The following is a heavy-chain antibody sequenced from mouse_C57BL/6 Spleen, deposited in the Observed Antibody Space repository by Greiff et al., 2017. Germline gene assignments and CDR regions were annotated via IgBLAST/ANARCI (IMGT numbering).Heavy chain of an antibody. D-gene: IGHD1-1*01. CDR2: ISSGSSTI. Sequence: EVKLVESGGGLVKPAGSLKLSCAASGFTFSDYGMHWVRQAPEKGLEWVAYISSGSSTIYYADTVKGRFTISRDNAKNTLCLQMTSLRSEDTAMYYCAMYYYGSSTFAYWGQGTLVTVSA. CDR3: AMYYYGSSTFAY. V-gene: IGHV5-17*01. CDR1: GFTFSDYG. J-gene: IGHJ3*01.